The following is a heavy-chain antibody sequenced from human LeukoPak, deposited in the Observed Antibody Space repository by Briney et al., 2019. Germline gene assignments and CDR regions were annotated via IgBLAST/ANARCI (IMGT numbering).Heavy chain of an antibody. CDR3: PRAVYYFDY. V-gene: IGHV1-2*02. Sequence: ASVKVSCKASGYTFTGYYIHWVRQAPGQGLEWMGGINPNSGDTNYAQKFQGRVTMTRDTSISTAYMELNRLTSDDTAVYYWPRAVYYFDYWGQGTLVTVSS. J-gene: IGHJ4*02. CDR1: GYTFTGYY. CDR2: INPNSGDT. D-gene: IGHD2-8*01.